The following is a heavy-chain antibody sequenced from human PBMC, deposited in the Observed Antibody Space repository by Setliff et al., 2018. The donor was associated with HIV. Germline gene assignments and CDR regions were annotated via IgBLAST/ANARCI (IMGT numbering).Heavy chain of an antibody. CDR2: ISYDGSNK. J-gene: IGHJ4*02. Sequence: GGSLRLSCAASGFTFSSYWIHWVRQAPGKGLEWVAVISYDGSNKYYADSVKGRFTISRDNSKNTLYLQMNSLRAEDTAVYYCAKPFVRGVYYFDYWGQGTLVTVSS. D-gene: IGHD3-10*01. CDR1: GFTFSSYW. CDR3: AKPFVRGVYYFDY. V-gene: IGHV3-30*18.